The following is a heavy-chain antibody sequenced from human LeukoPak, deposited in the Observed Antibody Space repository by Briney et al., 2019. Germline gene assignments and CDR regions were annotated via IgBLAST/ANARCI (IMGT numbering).Heavy chain of an antibody. V-gene: IGHV3-21*01. D-gene: IGHD3-10*01. Sequence: GGSLRLSCAASGFNFSSYSMNWVRQAPGKGLEWVSSISSSSSYIYCADSVKGRFTISRDSAKNSLYLQMNSLRAEDTAVYYCARDDVRYYGSGSYYNPEFDYWGQGTLVTVSS. J-gene: IGHJ4*02. CDR2: ISSSSSYI. CDR3: ARDDVRYYGSGSYYNPEFDY. CDR1: GFNFSSYS.